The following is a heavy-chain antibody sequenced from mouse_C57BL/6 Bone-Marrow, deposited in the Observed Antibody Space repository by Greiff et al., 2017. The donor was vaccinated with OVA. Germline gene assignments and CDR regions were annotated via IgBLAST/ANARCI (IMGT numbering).Heavy chain of an antibody. V-gene: IGHV1-69*01. D-gene: IGHD1-1*01. CDR2: IDPSDSYT. J-gene: IGHJ4*01. CDR1: GYTFTSYW. Sequence: VQLQQPGAELVMPGASVKLSCKASGYTFTSYWMHWVKQRPGQGLEWIGEIDPSDSYTNYNQKFKGKSTLTVDKSSSTAYMELSSLTSEDSAVYYCARVTTVVRGELYAMDYWGQGTSVTVSS. CDR3: ARVTTVVRGELYAMDY.